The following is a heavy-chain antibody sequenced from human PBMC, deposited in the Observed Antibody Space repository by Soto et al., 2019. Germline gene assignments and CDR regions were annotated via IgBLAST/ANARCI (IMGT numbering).Heavy chain of an antibody. D-gene: IGHD3-22*01. CDR2: ISVHNGNT. J-gene: IGHJ5*02. CDR1: GYTFTSYG. V-gene: IGHV1-18*01. CDR3: AREDHYDNGGHFSYWFDP. Sequence: QVQLVQSGAEVRKPGASVKVSCKASGYTFTSYGISWVRQAPGQGLEWMGWISVHNGNTDYAQKFQGRVTMTTDTSTNPAYMELRSLRSDDTAVYYCAREDHYDNGGHFSYWFDPWGQGTLVTVSS.